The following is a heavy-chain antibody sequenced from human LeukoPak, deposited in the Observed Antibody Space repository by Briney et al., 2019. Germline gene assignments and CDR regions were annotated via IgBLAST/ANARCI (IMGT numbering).Heavy chain of an antibody. J-gene: IGHJ3*02. CDR3: ASTVAGSSYAFDI. V-gene: IGHV5-51*01. D-gene: IGHD6-19*01. CDR2: IYPGDSDT. CDR1: GYSLTSYW. Sequence: GESLKISCKGSGYSLTSYWIGWVRQMPGKGLEWMGIIYPGDSDTRYSPSFQGQVTISADKSISTAYLQWSSLKASDTAMYYCASTVAGSSYAFDIWGQGTMVTVPS.